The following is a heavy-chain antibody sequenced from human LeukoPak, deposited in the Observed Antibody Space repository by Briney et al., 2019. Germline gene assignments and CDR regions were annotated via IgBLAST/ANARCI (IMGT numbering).Heavy chain of an antibody. J-gene: IGHJ3*02. Sequence: SETLPLTCTVSGGSISSYYWSWIRQPPGKGLEWIGYIYYSGSTNYNPSLKSRVTISVDTSKNQFSLKLSSVTAADTAVYYCAIGGYSGYGHAFDIWGQGTMVTVSS. CDR1: GGSISSYY. V-gene: IGHV4-59*01. CDR2: IYYSGST. D-gene: IGHD5-12*01. CDR3: AIGGYSGYGHAFDI.